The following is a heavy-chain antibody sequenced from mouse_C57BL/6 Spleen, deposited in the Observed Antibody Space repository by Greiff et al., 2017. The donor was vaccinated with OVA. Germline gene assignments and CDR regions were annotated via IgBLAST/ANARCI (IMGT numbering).Heavy chain of an antibody. V-gene: IGHV5-6*01. CDR3: ARPGDDYEGAMDY. J-gene: IGHJ4*01. Sequence: EVKLMESGGDLVKPGGSLKLSCAASGFTFSSYGMSWVRQTPDKRLEWVATISSGGSYTYYPDSVKGRYTISRDNAKNTLYLQMSSLKSEDTAMYYGARPGDDYEGAMDYWGQGTSVTVSS. CDR2: ISSGGSYT. D-gene: IGHD2-4*01. CDR1: GFTFSSYG.